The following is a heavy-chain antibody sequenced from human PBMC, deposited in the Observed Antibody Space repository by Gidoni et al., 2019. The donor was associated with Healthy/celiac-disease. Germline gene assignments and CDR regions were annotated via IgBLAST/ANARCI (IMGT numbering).Heavy chain of an antibody. D-gene: IGHD2-2*01. CDR3: ARVSPDIVVVTAADYFDY. CDR1: GGSISSGDYY. CDR2: IYYSGST. J-gene: IGHJ4*02. Sequence: QVQLQESGPGLVKPSQTLSLTCTVSGGSISSGDYYWSWIRQPPGKGLEWIGYIYYSGSTYYNPSLKSRVTISVDTSKNQFSLKLSSVTAADTAVYYCARVSPDIVVVTAADYFDYWGQGTLVTVSS. V-gene: IGHV4-30-4*01.